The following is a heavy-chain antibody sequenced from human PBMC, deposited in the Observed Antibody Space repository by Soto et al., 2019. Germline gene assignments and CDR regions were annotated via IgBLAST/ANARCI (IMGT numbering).Heavy chain of an antibody. CDR2: ISYDGSNK. V-gene: IGHV3-30*18. CDR3: SNDQRLITMIVRGYFDY. J-gene: IGHJ4*02. D-gene: IGHD3-22*01. Sequence: PGGSLRLSCAASGFTFSSYGMHWVRQAPGKGLEWVAVISYDGSNKYYADSVKGRFTISRDNSKNTLYLQMNSLRAEDTAVYYFSNDQRLITMIVRGYFDYWRQGTLVTVSS. CDR1: GFTFSSYG.